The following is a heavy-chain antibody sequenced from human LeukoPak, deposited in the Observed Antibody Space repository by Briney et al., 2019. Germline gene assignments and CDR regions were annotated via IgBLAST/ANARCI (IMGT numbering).Heavy chain of an antibody. V-gene: IGHV5-51*01. CDR3: AKRINWNVDY. D-gene: IGHD1-1*01. CDR1: GYSFTSHW. CDR2: IYPGDSDT. J-gene: IGHJ4*02. Sequence: GASLKISCKGSGYSFTSHWIGWVRQMPGKGLEWMGIIYPGDSDTRYSPSFQGQVTISADKSISTAYLQWNSLKASDTAMYYCAKRINWNVDYWGQGTLVTVSS.